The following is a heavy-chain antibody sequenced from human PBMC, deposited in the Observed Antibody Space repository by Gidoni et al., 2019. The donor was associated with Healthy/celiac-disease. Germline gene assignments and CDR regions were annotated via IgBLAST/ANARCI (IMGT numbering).Heavy chain of an antibody. D-gene: IGHD1-26*01. CDR3: ARVAKSGSYDARAFDI. J-gene: IGHJ3*02. Sequence: QVQLQESGPGLVKPSQTLSLTCTVSGGSISCGSYYWSWIRQPAGKGLEWIGRIYTSGSTNYNPSLKSRVTISVDTSKNQFSLKLSSVTAADTAVYYCARVAKSGSYDARAFDIWGQGTMVTVSS. CDR2: IYTSGST. CDR1: GGSISCGSYY. V-gene: IGHV4-61*02.